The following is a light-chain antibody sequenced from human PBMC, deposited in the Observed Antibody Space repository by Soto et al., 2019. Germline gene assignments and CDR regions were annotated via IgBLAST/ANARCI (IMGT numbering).Light chain of an antibody. CDR3: LQRSDWPLT. CDR1: QSVNVF. V-gene: IGKV3-11*01. CDR2: DAS. Sequence: EIVLTQSPATLSLSPGESATLSCRASQSVNVFLDWFQRRPGQAPRLLIYDASKRATGVPARLSGSGSETDFTLTISSLEPEDFGLYYCLQRSDWPLTFGGGTKVEIK. J-gene: IGKJ4*01.